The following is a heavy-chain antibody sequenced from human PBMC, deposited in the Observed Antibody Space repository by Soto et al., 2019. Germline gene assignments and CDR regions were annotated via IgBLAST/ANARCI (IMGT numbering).Heavy chain of an antibody. D-gene: IGHD3-22*01. CDR1: GGSFSGYY. V-gene: IGHV4-34*01. CDR3: AREFPDYESSDSYFDY. J-gene: IGHJ4*02. Sequence: SETMSLTCAVYGGSFSGYYWSRIRQPTGKGLEWIGEINHSGSTNYNPSLKSRITVTPDTSKNQFSLHLNSVTPEDTAVYYCAREFPDYESSDSYFDYWGQGALVTVSS. CDR2: INHSGST.